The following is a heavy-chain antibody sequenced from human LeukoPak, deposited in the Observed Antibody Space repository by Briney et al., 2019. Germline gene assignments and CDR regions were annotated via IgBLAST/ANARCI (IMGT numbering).Heavy chain of an antibody. CDR3: ARGRGYSYALYYYYGMDV. D-gene: IGHD5-18*01. CDR2: INHSGST. CDR1: GGSFSGYY. J-gene: IGHJ6*04. V-gene: IGHV4-34*01. Sequence: SETLSLTCAVYGGSFSGYYWSWIRQPPGKGLEWIGEINHSGSTNYNPSLKSRVTISVDTSKNQFSLKLSSVTAADTAVYYCARGRGYSYALYYYYGMDVWAKGPRSPSPQ.